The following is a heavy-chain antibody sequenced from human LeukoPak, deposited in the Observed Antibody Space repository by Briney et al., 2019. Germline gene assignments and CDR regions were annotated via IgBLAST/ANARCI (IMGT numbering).Heavy chain of an antibody. CDR3: ASLLTYFDY. CDR1: GGSISSYY. J-gene: IGHJ4*02. Sequence: SETLSLTCTVSGGSISSYYWSWIRQPPRKGLEWIGYIYYSGSTNYNPSLKSRVTISVDTSKNQFSLKLSSVTAADTAVYYCASLLTYFDYWGQGTLVTVSS. V-gene: IGHV4-59*01. CDR2: IYYSGST.